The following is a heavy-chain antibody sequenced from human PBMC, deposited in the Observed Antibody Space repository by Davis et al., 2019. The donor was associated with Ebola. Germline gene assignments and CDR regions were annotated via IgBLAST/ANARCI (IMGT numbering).Heavy chain of an antibody. CDR1: GFSSTSYA. Sequence: PGGSLRPSCVPSGFSSTSYAMSWVRQAPGKGLEWVPAISGSGGSTYYADSVKGRFTISRDNSKNKLYLQMNSLRVGDTAVYYCARALEGYTFDYWGQGTVVTVSS. J-gene: IGHJ4*02. CDR3: ARALEGYTFDY. CDR2: ISGSGGST. D-gene: IGHD5-18*01. V-gene: IGHV3-23*01.